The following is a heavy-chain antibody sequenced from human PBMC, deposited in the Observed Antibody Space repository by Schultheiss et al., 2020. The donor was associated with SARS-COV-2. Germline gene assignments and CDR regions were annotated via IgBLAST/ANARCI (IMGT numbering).Heavy chain of an antibody. CDR2: IYYSGST. J-gene: IGHJ6*03. Sequence: SQTLSLTCTVSGGSISSSSYYWGWIRQPPGKGLEWIGSIYYSGSTYYNPSLKSRVTISVDTSKNQFSLKLSSVTAADTAVYYCARGSYGSAASYYYYYYMDVWGKGTTVTVSS. CDR1: GGSISSSSYY. CDR3: ARGSYGSAASYYYYYYMDV. V-gene: IGHV4-39*07. D-gene: IGHD3-10*01.